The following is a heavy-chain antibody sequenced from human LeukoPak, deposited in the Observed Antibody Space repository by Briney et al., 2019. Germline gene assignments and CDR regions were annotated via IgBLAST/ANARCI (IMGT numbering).Heavy chain of an antibody. D-gene: IGHD5-24*01. J-gene: IGHJ3*01. Sequence: PGGSLRLSRALSGFTLTVVTRSCVRQAPGKGLEWVSLIGASGESTYYADSVKGRFTISRDNSKNTLSLQMNSLRVEDTAMYFCVKDIQRWARGRGKMVTVSS. V-gene: IGHV3-23*01. CDR2: IGASGEST. CDR3: VKDIQRWA. CDR1: GFTLTVVT.